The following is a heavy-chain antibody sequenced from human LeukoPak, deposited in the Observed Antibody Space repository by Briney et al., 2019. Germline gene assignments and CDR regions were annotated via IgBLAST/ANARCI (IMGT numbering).Heavy chain of an antibody. CDR2: ISGSGGST. J-gene: IGHJ4*02. CDR3: ATRGDILTGYPYYYDY. D-gene: IGHD3-9*01. V-gene: IGHV3-23*01. Sequence: GGSLRLSCAASGFTFSSYAMSWVRQAPGKGLEWVSAISGSGGSTYYADSVKGRFTISRDNSKNTLYLQMNSLRAEDTAVYYCATRGDILTGYPYYYDYWGQGTLVTVSS. CDR1: GFTFSSYA.